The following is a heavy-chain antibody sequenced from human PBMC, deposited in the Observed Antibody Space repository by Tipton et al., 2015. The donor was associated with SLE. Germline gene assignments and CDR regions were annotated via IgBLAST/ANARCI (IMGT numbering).Heavy chain of an antibody. CDR2: IYHSGST. CDR1: GGSISSYY. V-gene: IGHV4-59*08. J-gene: IGHJ3*02. CDR3: ARGGGSDAFDI. Sequence: TLSLTCTVSGGSISSYYWSWIRQPPGKGLEWIGSIYHSGSTYYNPSLKSRVTISVDTSKNQFSLKLSSVTAADTAVYYCARGGGSDAFDIWGQGTMVPVSS. D-gene: IGHD2-15*01.